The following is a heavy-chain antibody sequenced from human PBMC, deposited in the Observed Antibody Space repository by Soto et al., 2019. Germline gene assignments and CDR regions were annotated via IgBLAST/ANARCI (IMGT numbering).Heavy chain of an antibody. V-gene: IGHV3-23*01. D-gene: IGHD2-15*01. CDR3: ARQLGYCSDGTCYFDY. CDR1: GFTFRNYA. J-gene: IGHJ4*02. CDR2: ISTSGGDT. Sequence: EVQLLESGGGLVQPAGSLRLSCAASGFTFRNYAMSWVRQAPGKGLEWVSAISTSGGDTYYADSVKGRFTISRDNSKNTLYLQMNSLTAEDTAVYHCARQLGYCSDGTCYFDYWGQGTEVTVSS.